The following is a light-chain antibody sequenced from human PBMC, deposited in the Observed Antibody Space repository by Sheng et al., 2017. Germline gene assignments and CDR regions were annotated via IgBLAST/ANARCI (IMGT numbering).Light chain of an antibody. V-gene: IGKV3-15*01. CDR2: GAS. CDR1: QSVSSK. Sequence: EIGMTQFPVTLSVSPGERATLSCRASQSVSSKLAWYQQKPGQAPRLLIYGASTRATGIPARFSGSGSGTYFTLTISSLQPEDVATYYCQRYDSAPRTFGQGTRLEMK. CDR3: QRYDSAPRT. J-gene: IGKJ5*01.